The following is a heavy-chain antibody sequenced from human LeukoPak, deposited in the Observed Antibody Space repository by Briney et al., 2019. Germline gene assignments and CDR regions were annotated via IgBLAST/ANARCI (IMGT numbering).Heavy chain of an antibody. J-gene: IGHJ4*02. CDR1: GGSFSGYY. Sequence: SSETLSLTCAVYGGSFSGYYWSWIRQPPGKGLEWIGEINHSGSTNYNPSLKGRVTISVDTSKNQFSLKLSSVTAADTAMYYCATYRNYVYFDYWGQGTLVTVSS. D-gene: IGHD4-11*01. CDR2: INHSGST. V-gene: IGHV4-34*01. CDR3: ATYRNYVYFDY.